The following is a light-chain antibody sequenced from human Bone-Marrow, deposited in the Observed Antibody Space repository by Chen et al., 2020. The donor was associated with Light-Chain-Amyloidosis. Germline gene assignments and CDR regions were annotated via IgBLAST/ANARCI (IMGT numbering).Light chain of an antibody. V-gene: IGLV2-14*01. CDR2: EVT. J-gene: IGLJ1*01. CDR1: SSDVGGDNH. Sequence: QSALTQPASVSCSPGQSITIPCTGTSSDVGGDNHVSWYQQHTDKAPKLMIYEVTNRPSWVPDRFSGSKSDNTASLTISGLQTEDEADYFCSSYTITNTLVFGSGTRVTVL. CDR3: SSYTITNTLV.